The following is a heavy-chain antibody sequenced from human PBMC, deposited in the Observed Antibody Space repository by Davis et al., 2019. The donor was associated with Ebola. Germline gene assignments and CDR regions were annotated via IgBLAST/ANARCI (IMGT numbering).Heavy chain of an antibody. CDR3: AHALGPIDY. CDR2: IIPILGIA. J-gene: IGHJ4*02. Sequence: SVKVSCKASGYTFTSYGITWVRQAPGQGLEWMGRIIPILGIANYAQKFQGRVTITADKSTSTAYMELSSLRSEDTAVYYCAHALGPIDYWGQGTLVTVSS. D-gene: IGHD7-27*01. V-gene: IGHV1-69*04. CDR1: GYTFTSYG.